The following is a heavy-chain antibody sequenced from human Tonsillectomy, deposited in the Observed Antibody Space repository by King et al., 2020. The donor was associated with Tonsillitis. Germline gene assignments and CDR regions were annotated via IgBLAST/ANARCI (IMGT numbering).Heavy chain of an antibody. J-gene: IGHJ4*02. D-gene: IGHD4-23*01. V-gene: IGHV3-30*02. CDR2: IRYDGNNK. Sequence: VQLVESGGGVVQPGGSLRLSCAASGFTFSSYGMHWVRQAPGKGLEWVAFIRYDGNNKNYADSVKGRFTISRDNSKNTLYLQMNSLRREDTVVYHCANLYGGGDYFDYWGQGTLVTVSS. CDR3: ANLYGGGDYFDY. CDR1: GFTFSSYG.